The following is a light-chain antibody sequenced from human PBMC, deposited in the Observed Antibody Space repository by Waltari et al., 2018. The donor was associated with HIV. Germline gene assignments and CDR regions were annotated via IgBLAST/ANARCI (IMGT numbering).Light chain of an antibody. V-gene: IGLV3-1*01. J-gene: IGLJ2*01. Sequence: SYELTQPPSVSVSPDETATITSSGDKLGDKYPCWYQQKPGQAPVLVIYQDSKRPSGIPERFSGSNSGNTATLTISGTQAMDEADYYCQAWDSGCVVFGGGTKLTFL. CDR1: KLGDKY. CDR3: QAWDSGCVV. CDR2: QDS.